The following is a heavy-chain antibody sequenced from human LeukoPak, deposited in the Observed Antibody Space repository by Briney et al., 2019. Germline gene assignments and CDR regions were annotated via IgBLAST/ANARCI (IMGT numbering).Heavy chain of an antibody. CDR1: GGSISSHY. V-gene: IGHV4-59*11. CDR3: ARSQWELSGWFDP. J-gene: IGHJ5*02. D-gene: IGHD1-26*01. CDR2: IYYSGST. Sequence: PSETLSLTCTVSGGSISSHYWSWIRQPPGKGLEWIGYIYYSGSTNYNPSLKGRVTISVDTSKNQFSLKLSSVTAADTAVYYCARSQWELSGWFDPWGQGTLVTVSS.